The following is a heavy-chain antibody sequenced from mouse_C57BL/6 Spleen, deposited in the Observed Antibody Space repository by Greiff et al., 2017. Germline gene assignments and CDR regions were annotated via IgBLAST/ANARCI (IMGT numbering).Heavy chain of an antibody. CDR1: GYTFTSYW. CDR3: AQKTVVAQFDY. CDR2: IHPNSGST. D-gene: IGHD1-1*01. Sequence: QVQLQQSGAELVKPGASVKLSCKASGYTFTSYWMHWVKQRPGQGLEWIGMIHPNSGSTNYNEKFKSKATLTVDKSSSTAYMQLSSLTSEDSAVFYCAQKTVVAQFDYWGQGTTLTVSS. J-gene: IGHJ2*01. V-gene: IGHV1-64*01.